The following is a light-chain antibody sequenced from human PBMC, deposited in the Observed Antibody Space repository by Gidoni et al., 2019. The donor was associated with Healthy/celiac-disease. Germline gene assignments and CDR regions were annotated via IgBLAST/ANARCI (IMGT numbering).Light chain of an antibody. CDR2: DDS. CDR3: QVWDSSSELVV. CDR1: NIGSNS. V-gene: IGLV3-21*02. Sequence: SCALTQPPSLPVAPGQTARITCGGTNIGSNSVNWYQHKPGQAPVMVVYDDSDRPSGIPARFSGSNSGNSATLTISRVEAVDEADYYCQVWDSSSELVVFGGGTKLTVL. J-gene: IGLJ2*01.